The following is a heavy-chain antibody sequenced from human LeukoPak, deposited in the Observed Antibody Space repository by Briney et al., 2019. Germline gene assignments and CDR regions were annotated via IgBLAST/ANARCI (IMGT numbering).Heavy chain of an antibody. CDR2: ISGYNGNT. CDR1: GYTFTSFG. CDR3: ARDHGYYNWFDP. J-gene: IGHJ5*02. D-gene: IGHD6-13*01. V-gene: IGHV1-18*01. Sequence: ASVKVSCKASGYTFTSFGITWVRQAPGQGLEWMGWISGYNGNTNYAQKLQGRVTMTTDTSTSTAYMELRSLRSDDTAVYYCARDHGYYNWFDPWGQGTLVTVSS.